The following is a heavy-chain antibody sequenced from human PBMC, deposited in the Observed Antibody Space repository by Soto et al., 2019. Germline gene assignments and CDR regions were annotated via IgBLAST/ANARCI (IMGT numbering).Heavy chain of an antibody. V-gene: IGHV4-59*11. J-gene: IGHJ5*02. CDR2: IYYSGST. D-gene: IGHD2-2*01. CDR1: GDSISSHY. Sequence: QVQLQESGPGLVKPSETLSLTCTVSGDSISSHYWSWIRQPPGKGLEWIGYIYYSGSTNYNPSLKSRLTISLDTSKNQFSLKLSSVTAADTAVYYCARGGRCISTKCWWGFDPWGQGTLVTVSS. CDR3: ARGGRCISTKCWWGFDP.